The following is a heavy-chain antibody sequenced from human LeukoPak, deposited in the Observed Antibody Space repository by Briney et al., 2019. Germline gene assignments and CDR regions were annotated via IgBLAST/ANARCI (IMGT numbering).Heavy chain of an antibody. CDR3: AKDAFCTSTNCYASYFDY. D-gene: IGHD2-2*01. V-gene: IGHV3-23*01. CDR2: ISGSGGTT. CDR1: GFTFSSYA. Sequence: PGGSLRLSCAASGFTFSSYAMSWVLQAPGKGLEWVSAISGSGGTTHYADSVKGRFTISRDRSKNTLYLQMHSLRAEDTAVYYCAKDAFCTSTNCYASYFDYWGQGTLVTVSS. J-gene: IGHJ4*02.